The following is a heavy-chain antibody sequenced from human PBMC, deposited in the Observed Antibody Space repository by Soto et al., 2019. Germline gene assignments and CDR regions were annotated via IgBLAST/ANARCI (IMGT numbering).Heavy chain of an antibody. CDR3: ASVRYDIVGRSFGRRLDF. Sequence: QVQLQESGPGLVKPSETLSLICIVSGDSVTSGHYFWIWIRPPPGKGLVWIGHIFFTGATNYSPSRKSLVTMSLDTSKSQFSLNLTSVAASDLAIYYCASVRYDIVGRSFGRRLDFWGQGPTVTFS. CDR2: IFFTGAT. CDR1: GDSVTSGHYF. J-gene: IGHJ6*02. V-gene: IGHV4-61*01. D-gene: IGHD3-9*01.